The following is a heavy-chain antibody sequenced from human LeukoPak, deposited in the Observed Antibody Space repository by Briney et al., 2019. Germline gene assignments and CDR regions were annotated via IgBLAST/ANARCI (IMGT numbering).Heavy chain of an antibody. CDR2: ISWSSGNT. Sequence: PGGSLRLSCAASGFTFDDYAMHWVRQAPGKGLEWVSGISWSSGNTGYADAVKGRFTISRDTAKKSLYLQMNSLRAEDTAFYYCTKDMSGYYDSSGSNKNGAFDIWGQGTMVTVSS. D-gene: IGHD3-22*01. CDR3: TKDMSGYYDSSGSNKNGAFDI. J-gene: IGHJ3*02. CDR1: GFTFDDYA. V-gene: IGHV3-9*01.